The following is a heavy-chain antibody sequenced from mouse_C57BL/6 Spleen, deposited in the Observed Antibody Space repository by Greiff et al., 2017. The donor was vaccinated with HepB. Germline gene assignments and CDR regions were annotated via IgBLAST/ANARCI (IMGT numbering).Heavy chain of an antibody. CDR3: ARDAEAGTYFDY. CDR2: SRNKANDYTT. D-gene: IGHD4-1*01. J-gene: IGHJ2*01. V-gene: IGHV7-1*01. CDR1: GFTFSDFY. Sequence: EVQRVESGGGLVQSGRSLRLSCATSGFTFSDFYMEWVRQAPGKGLEWIAASRNKANDYTTEYSASVKGRFIVSRDTSQSILYLQMNALRAEDTAIYYCARDAEAGTYFDYWGQGTTLTVSS.